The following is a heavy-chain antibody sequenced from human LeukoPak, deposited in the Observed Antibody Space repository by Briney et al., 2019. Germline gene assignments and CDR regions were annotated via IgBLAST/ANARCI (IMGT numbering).Heavy chain of an antibody. CDR2: ISYDGSNK. V-gene: IGHV3-30-3*01. J-gene: IGHJ5*01. Sequence: PGRSLRLACAASGFTFSSYAMHWVCHAPRKGLGWVAVISYDGSNKYYADSLKGRFTISRDNSKNTLYLQMNSLRAEDTAVYYCARDLRWLDSWGQGTLVTVSS. CDR1: GFTFSSYA. CDR3: ARDLRWLDS.